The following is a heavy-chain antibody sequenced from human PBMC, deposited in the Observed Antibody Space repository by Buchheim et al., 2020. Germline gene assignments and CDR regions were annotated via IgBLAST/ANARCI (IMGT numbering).Heavy chain of an antibody. V-gene: IGHV3-53*05. D-gene: IGHD4-23*01. Sequence: EVQLVETGGGLIQPGKSLRLSCAASGFTVSNYYMNWVRQAPGKGLEWISLIYTSGSTYYAGSVKGRFPVSRANSKTTLYFQMNSLRAEDTAVYYCARDYGGNSFDYWGQGTL. CDR1: GFTVSNYY. CDR2: IYTSGST. J-gene: IGHJ4*02. CDR3: ARDYGGNSFDY.